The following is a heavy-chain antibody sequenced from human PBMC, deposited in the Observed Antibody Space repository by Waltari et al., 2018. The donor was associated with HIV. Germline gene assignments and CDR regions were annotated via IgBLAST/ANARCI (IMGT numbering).Heavy chain of an antibody. CDR3: ARGRDELRYFDWLLQIDY. D-gene: IGHD3-9*01. CDR1: GYTFTGYY. J-gene: IGHJ4*02. V-gene: IGHV1-2*06. CDR2: INPNSGGT. Sequence: QVQLVQSGAEVKKPGASVKVSCKASGYTFTGYYMHWVRQAPGQGLEWMGRINPNSGGTNYAQKFQGRVTMTRDTSISTAYMELSRLRSDDTAVYYCARGRDELRYFDWLLQIDYWGQGTLVTVSS.